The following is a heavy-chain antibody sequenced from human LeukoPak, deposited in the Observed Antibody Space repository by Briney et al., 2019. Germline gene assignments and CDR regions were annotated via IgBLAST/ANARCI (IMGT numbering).Heavy chain of an antibody. Sequence: PGGSLRLSCAVSGFTFSSYWMHWVRQAPGKGLVWVSRINTDGSNTSYADSVKGRFTISRDNAKNTLYLQMNSLRAEDTAVYYCARAGYYDFCSGYSAYWGQGTLVTVSS. J-gene: IGHJ4*02. CDR3: ARAGYYDFCSGYSAY. CDR2: INTDGSNT. V-gene: IGHV3-74*01. CDR1: GFTFSSYW. D-gene: IGHD3-3*01.